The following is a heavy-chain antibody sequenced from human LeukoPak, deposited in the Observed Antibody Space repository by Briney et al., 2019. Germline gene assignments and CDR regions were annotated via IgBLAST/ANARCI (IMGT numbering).Heavy chain of an antibody. CDR1: GFTFSSYS. CDR3: ARCTTGRTFGSLREIKRSREIDY. J-gene: IGHJ4*02. Sequence: GGSLRLSCAASGFTFSSYSMNWVRQAPGKGLEWVSSISSSSSNIYYADSVKGRFTISRDNAKNSLCLQMNSLRVEDTAVYYCARCTTGRTFGSLREIKRSREIDYWGQGTLVTVSS. D-gene: IGHD1-1*01. CDR2: ISSSSSNI. V-gene: IGHV3-21*01.